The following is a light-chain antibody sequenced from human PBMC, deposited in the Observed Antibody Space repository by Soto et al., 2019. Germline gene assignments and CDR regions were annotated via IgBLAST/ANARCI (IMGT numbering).Light chain of an antibody. CDR2: DVS. CDR3: QSYDISLSVSVI. Sequence: QSVLTQPPSASGSPGQSVTISCTGTNSDVGNYNYVSWYQQHPGKAPKLMIYDVSNRPSGVSNRFSGSKSGNTASLTVSGLQAEDEADYFCQSYDISLSVSVISGGGIKVTVL. V-gene: IGLV2-8*01. J-gene: IGLJ2*01. CDR1: NSDVGNYNY.